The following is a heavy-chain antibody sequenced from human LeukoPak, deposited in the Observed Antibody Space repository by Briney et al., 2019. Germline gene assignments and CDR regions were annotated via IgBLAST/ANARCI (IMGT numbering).Heavy chain of an antibody. CDR2: IIPIFGTA. CDR1: GGTFSSYA. Sequence: GSSVKVSCKASGGTFSSYAISWVRQAPGQGLEWMGGIIPIFGTANYAQKFQGRVTITADESTSTAYMELSSLRSEDTAVYYRARGGFSRLPYWYFDLWGRGTLVTVSS. CDR3: ARGGFSRLPYWYFDL. J-gene: IGHJ2*01. V-gene: IGHV1-69*01. D-gene: IGHD3-3*01.